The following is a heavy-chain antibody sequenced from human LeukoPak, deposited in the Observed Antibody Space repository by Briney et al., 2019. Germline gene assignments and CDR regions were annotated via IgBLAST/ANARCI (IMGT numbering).Heavy chain of an antibody. Sequence: GRSLRLSCAASGLIFRNFAMQGVRQAPGKGLEWVGVMWTDRSDKYYADSVKGRFTNSRDNSRNALYLQMNSLRAEDTAVYYCARGPYYNPSDAFDLWGQGTVVTVFS. CDR2: MWTDRSDK. CDR1: GLIFRNFA. CDR3: ARGPYYNPSDAFDL. V-gene: IGHV3-33*01. D-gene: IGHD3-10*01. J-gene: IGHJ3*01.